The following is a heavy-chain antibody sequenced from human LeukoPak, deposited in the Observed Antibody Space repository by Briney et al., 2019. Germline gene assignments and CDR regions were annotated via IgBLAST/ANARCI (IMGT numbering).Heavy chain of an antibody. Sequence: GGSLRLSCTASGFTFSNFWMHWVRQAPGKGLVWVSRINSDGSSTTYADSVKGRFTISRDNAKNTLYLQMNSLRADDTAVYYCARRYCSGGSCYSDYWGQGTLVTVSS. V-gene: IGHV3-74*01. J-gene: IGHJ4*02. CDR1: GFTFSNFW. CDR3: ARRYCSGGSCYSDY. D-gene: IGHD2-15*01. CDR2: INSDGSST.